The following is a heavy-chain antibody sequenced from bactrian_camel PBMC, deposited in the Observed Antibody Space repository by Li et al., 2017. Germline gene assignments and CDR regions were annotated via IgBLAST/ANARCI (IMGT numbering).Heavy chain of an antibody. V-gene: IGHV3S68*01. CDR3: AAATVCSSARCCATISQSEYNS. J-gene: IGHJ4*01. Sequence: HVQLVESGGGSVQAGGSLRLSCAFSGSFRCMAWFRQAPGKEREGVANLDNGDGSTKYADPVKGRFTISKDNAKNTLYLQVNSLKPEDTAMYYCAAATVCSSARCCATISQSEYNSWGRGTQVTVSS. CDR1: SGSFRC. CDR2: LDNGDGST. D-gene: IGHD6*01.